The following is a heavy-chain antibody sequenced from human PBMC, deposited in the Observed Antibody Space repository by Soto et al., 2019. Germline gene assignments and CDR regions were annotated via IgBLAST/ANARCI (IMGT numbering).Heavy chain of an antibody. D-gene: IGHD3-10*01. CDR1: GYSFSNHW. V-gene: IGHV5-51*01. Sequence: GESLKISCKGSGYSFSNHWIAWVRQMPGKGLEWMGVIYPGDSNTIYSPSFQGQVTFSADKSINTAYLQWSSLKASDTAMYYCARRVPNGSGMDSYGIDGWGQGTRATVFS. J-gene: IGHJ6*02. CDR2: IYPGDSNT. CDR3: ARRVPNGSGMDSYGIDG.